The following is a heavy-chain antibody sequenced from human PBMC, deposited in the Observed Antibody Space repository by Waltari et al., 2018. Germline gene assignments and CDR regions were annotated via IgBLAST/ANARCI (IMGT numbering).Heavy chain of an antibody. CDR2: ISYDGSNK. V-gene: IGHV3-30*01. CDR1: GFNFSSSA. J-gene: IGHJ6*03. Sequence: QVQLVESGGGVVQPGRSLRLSCAASGFNFSSSAMHWVRQAPGKGLEWVAVISYDGSNKYYADSVKGRFTISRDNSKNTLYLQMNSLRAEDTAVYYCARDDFTHDYGDYARDLGYYMDVWGKGTTVTVSS. D-gene: IGHD4-17*01. CDR3: ARDDFTHDYGDYARDLGYYMDV.